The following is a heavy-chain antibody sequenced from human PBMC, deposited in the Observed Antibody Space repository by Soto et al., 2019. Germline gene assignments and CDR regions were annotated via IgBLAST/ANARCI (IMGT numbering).Heavy chain of an antibody. J-gene: IGHJ4*02. Sequence: QVHLVQSGAEVKKPGASVKVSCKASGYTFTSYGITWVRQAPGPGLEWMGWISAHTGNTDYAQKLQGRVIVTRDTSTSTAYMELRSLRSDDTAVYYCARGRDGDYWGQGALVTVSS. V-gene: IGHV1-18*01. CDR3: ARGRDGDY. CDR2: ISAHTGNT. D-gene: IGHD6-6*01. CDR1: GYTFTSYG.